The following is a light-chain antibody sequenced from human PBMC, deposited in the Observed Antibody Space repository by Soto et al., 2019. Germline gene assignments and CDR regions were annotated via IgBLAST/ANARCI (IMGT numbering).Light chain of an antibody. V-gene: IGKV4-1*01. CDR3: QQYDRIPAT. CDR2: WAS. J-gene: IGKJ4*01. Sequence: DIVMTQSPDSLAVSLGEKATINCKSSQSVSHISNNNNYLPWYRQKPGQPPELLISWASTRESGVPDRFVGRRSGTEFSLTIRSPQAEDVGLYYCQQYDRIPATFGGGNKVEIK. CDR1: QSVSHISNNNNY.